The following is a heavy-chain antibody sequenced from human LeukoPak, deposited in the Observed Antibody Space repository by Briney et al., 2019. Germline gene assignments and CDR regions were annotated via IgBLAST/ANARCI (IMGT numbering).Heavy chain of an antibody. Sequence: PSETLSLTCAVYGGPFSGYYWSWIRQPPGKGLEWIGEINHSGSTNYNPSLKSRVTISVDTSKNQFSLKLSSVTAADTAVYYCAREGSYYDSSGLYYMDVWGKGTTVTVSS. CDR1: GGPFSGYY. CDR3: AREGSYYDSSGLYYMDV. J-gene: IGHJ6*03. CDR2: INHSGST. D-gene: IGHD3-22*01. V-gene: IGHV4-34*01.